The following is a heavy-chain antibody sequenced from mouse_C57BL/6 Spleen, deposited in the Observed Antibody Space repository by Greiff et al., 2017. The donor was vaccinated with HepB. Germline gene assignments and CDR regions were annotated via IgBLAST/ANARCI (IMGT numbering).Heavy chain of an antibody. CDR2: IYPGSGST. Sequence: VQLQQPGAELVKPGASVKMSCKASGYTFTSSWITWVKQRPGQGLEWIGDIYPGSGSTNYNEKFKSKATLTVDTSSSTASMQLSSLTSEDSAVYYCARRYYYGSSYVAWFAYWGQGTLVTVSA. CDR1: GYTFTSSW. V-gene: IGHV1-55*01. D-gene: IGHD1-1*01. CDR3: ARRYYYGSSYVAWFAY. J-gene: IGHJ3*01.